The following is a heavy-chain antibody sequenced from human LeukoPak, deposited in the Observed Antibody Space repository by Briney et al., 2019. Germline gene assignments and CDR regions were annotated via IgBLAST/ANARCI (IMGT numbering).Heavy chain of an antibody. D-gene: IGHD3-10*01. CDR2: IYYSGST. J-gene: IGHJ6*03. CDR3: ARERAVLYYYYMDV. V-gene: IGHV4-39*07. CDR1: GGSISSSSYY. Sequence: TSSETLSLTCTVSGGSISSSSYYWGWIRQPPGKGLEWIGSIYYSGSTYYNPSLKSRVTISVDTSKNQFSLKLSSVTAADTAVYYCARERAVLYYYYMDVWGKGTTVTVSS.